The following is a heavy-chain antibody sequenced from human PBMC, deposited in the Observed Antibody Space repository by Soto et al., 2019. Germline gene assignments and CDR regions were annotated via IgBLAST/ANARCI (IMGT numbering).Heavy chain of an antibody. V-gene: IGHV3-23*01. CDR1: GFTFYSYA. Sequence: EVQLLESGGGLVQPGGSLRLSCAASGFTFYSYAMTWVRQAPGKGLEWVSSISGSGGTTYYADSVKGRFTISRDSSKNTLYLRMNSLRTEDTAVYYCAKAHSFVELTPFDYWGQGSLVTVSS. CDR2: ISGSGGTT. D-gene: IGHD1-7*01. CDR3: AKAHSFVELTPFDY. J-gene: IGHJ4*02.